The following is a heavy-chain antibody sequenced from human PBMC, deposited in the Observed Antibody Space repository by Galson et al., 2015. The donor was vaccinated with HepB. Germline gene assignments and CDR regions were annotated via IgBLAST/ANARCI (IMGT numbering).Heavy chain of an antibody. Sequence: SLRLSCAASGFTFSSYAMSWVRQAPGKGLEWVSAISGSGGSTYYADSVQGRFTISRDNSENTLYLQMNSLRAEDTTVDYCARAGVYYYYGMDVWGQGTTVTVSS. J-gene: IGHJ6*02. CDR2: ISGSGGST. V-gene: IGHV3-23*01. CDR1: GFTFSSYA. CDR3: ARAGVYYYYGMDV. D-gene: IGHD3-10*01.